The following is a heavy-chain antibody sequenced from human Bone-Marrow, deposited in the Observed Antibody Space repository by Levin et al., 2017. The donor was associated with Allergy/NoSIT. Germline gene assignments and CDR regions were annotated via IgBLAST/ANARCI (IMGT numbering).Heavy chain of an antibody. Sequence: PGGSLRLSCAASGFTFSTYSMNWVRQAPGKGLEWVSSISLSSSYIYYADSVKGRFTISRDNAKNSLYLQMNSLRAEDTAVYYCARCDTRDDALDTWGQGTMVTVSS. CDR1: GFTFSTYS. D-gene: IGHD2-2*02. V-gene: IGHV3-21*01. J-gene: IGHJ3*02. CDR2: ISLSSSYI. CDR3: ARCDTRDDALDT.